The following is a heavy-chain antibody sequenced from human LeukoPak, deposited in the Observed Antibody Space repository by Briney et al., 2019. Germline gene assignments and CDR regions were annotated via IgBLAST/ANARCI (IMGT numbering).Heavy chain of an antibody. J-gene: IGHJ5*02. CDR1: GFTFSSYA. V-gene: IGHV3-15*01. CDR2: IKSKTDGETT. Sequence: PGGSLRLSCAASGFTFSSYAMSWVRQAPGKGLEWVGRIKSKTDGETTDYAAPVKGRFTISRDDSKNTVYLQTNSLKTEDTAVYYCGGDGRWFDPWGQGTLVTVSS. CDR3: GGDGRWFDP. D-gene: IGHD2-21*02.